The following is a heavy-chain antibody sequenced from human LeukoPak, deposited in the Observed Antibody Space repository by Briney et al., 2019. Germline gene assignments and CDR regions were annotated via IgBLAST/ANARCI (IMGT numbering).Heavy chain of an antibody. D-gene: IGHD1-1*01. Sequence: PGGSLRLSCAASGFAFSRYWMHWVRQAPGKGLVWVSYITTDGGSTRYADSVRGRFTISRDNAKNTLYLQMNSLRAEDTALYYCVRATNDAFDVWGQGTMVTVSS. J-gene: IGHJ3*01. V-gene: IGHV3-74*01. CDR1: GFAFSRYW. CDR2: ITTDGGST. CDR3: VRATNDAFDV.